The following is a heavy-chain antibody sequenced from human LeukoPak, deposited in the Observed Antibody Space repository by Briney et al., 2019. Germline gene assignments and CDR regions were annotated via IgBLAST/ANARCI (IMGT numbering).Heavy chain of an antibody. CDR3: ARRITMIVVVPGEYFDL. CDR1: GYSISSGYY. J-gene: IGHJ2*01. CDR2: IYHSGST. Sequence: SETLSLTCTVSGYSISSGYYWGWIRQPPGKGLEWIGSIYHSGSTYYNPSLKSRVTISVDTSKNQFSLKLSSVTAADTAVYYCARRITMIVVVPGEYFDLWGRGTLVTVSS. D-gene: IGHD3-22*01. V-gene: IGHV4-38-2*02.